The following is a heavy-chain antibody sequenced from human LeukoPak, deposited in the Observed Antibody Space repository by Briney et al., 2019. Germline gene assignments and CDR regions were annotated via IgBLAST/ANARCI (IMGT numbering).Heavy chain of an antibody. Sequence: GGSLRLSCAASGFTFSSYEMNWVRQAPGKGLEWVSYISSSGSTIYYADSVKGRFTISRDNAKNSLYLQMNSLRAEDTAVYYCALGAYCGGDSYSGAFDMWGQGTMVTVSS. D-gene: IGHD2-21*02. CDR3: ALGAYCGGDSYSGAFDM. CDR2: ISSSGSTI. J-gene: IGHJ3*02. CDR1: GFTFSSYE. V-gene: IGHV3-48*03.